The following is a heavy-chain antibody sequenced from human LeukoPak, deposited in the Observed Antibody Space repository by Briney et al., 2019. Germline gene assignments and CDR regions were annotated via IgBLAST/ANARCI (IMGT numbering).Heavy chain of an antibody. V-gene: IGHV4-61*02. Sequence: PSQTLSLTCTVSGGSISSGGYYWSWIRQPAGKGLEWIGRIYTSGSTNYNPSLKSRVTMSVDTSKNQFSLKLSSVTAAVTAVYYCGRMEEFCSSTSCYNDVFDIWGKGKMVPVFS. D-gene: IGHD2-2*02. CDR2: IYTSGST. CDR1: GGSISSGGYY. CDR3: GRMEEFCSSTSCYNDVFDI. J-gene: IGHJ3*02.